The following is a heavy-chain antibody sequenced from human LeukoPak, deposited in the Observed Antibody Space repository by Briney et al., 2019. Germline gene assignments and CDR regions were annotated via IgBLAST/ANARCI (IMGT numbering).Heavy chain of an antibody. D-gene: IGHD3-10*01. Sequence: GGSLRLSCAASGFAVSSNYMSWVRQAPGNGLEWFSVIYRDGRTYYGDSVKGRFTISRDIYKNTLFLQMTSLTAEDTDLYYCAKVKGWYGEGYFDYWGQGSLVTVSS. CDR3: AKVKGWYGEGYFDY. CDR2: IYRDGRT. V-gene: IGHV3-53*01. CDR1: GFAVSSNY. J-gene: IGHJ4*02.